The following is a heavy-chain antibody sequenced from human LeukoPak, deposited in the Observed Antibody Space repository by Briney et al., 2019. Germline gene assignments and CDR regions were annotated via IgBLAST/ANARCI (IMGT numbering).Heavy chain of an antibody. CDR3: AREVGATPQH. D-gene: IGHD1-26*01. CDR1: GGSISSDY. Sequence: PSQTLSLTCTVPGGSISSDYWSWIRQPPGKGLEWIGYIYHSGSTYYNPSLKSRVTISVDRSKNQFSLKLSSVTAADTAVYYCAREVGATPQHWGQGTLVTVSS. J-gene: IGHJ1*01. CDR2: IYHSGST. V-gene: IGHV4-30-2*01.